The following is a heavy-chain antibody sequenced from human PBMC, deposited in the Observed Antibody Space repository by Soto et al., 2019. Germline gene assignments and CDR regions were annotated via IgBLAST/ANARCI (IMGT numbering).Heavy chain of an antibody. Sequence: QITLKESGPTLVKPTQTLTLTCTFSGFSLTTSGVGVGWIRQPPGQALEWLALIYWDDDKRYNPSLRSRLTITKDTSKNPVVLTMTNMDPVDTATYSCAHRLSGDTGNWNYGAFDYWGKGTLVTVSS. J-gene: IGHJ4*02. CDR3: AHRLSGDTGNWNYGAFDY. CDR1: GFSLTTSGVG. CDR2: IYWDDDK. V-gene: IGHV2-5*02. D-gene: IGHD1-7*01.